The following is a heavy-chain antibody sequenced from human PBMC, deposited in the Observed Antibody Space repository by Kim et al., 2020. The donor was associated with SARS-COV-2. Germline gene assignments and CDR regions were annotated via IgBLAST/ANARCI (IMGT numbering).Heavy chain of an antibody. CDR3: ARVRYARLKGWLDP. J-gene: IGHJ5*02. Sequence: NPSLKSRVTISGETSKNQCSRKRGSGTAADTAVYYCARVRYARLKGWLDPWGQGTLVTVSS. V-gene: IGHV4-34*01. D-gene: IGHD3-9*01.